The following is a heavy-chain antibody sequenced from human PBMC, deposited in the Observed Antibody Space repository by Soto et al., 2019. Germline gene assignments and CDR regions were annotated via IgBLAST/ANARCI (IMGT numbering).Heavy chain of an antibody. CDR3: ARTRAVREFIGFDY. J-gene: IGHJ4*02. CDR1: GYGFTSYW. CDR2: IYPGDSDT. V-gene: IGHV5-51*01. D-gene: IGHD2-15*01. Sequence: GESLKISCKGSGYGFTSYWIAWVRQMPGKGLEWMGIIYPGDSDTRYSPSFQGQVTISADKSISTAYLQWSSLEASDTAMYYCARTRAVREFIGFDYCGQGAMVAV.